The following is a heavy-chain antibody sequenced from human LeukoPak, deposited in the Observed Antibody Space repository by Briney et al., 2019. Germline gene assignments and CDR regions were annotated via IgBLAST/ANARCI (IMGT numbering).Heavy chain of an antibody. J-gene: IGHJ5*02. CDR1: GFTFSSYA. CDR3: ARDLWFGELLNWFDP. V-gene: IGHV3-30*04. CDR2: ISYDGSNK. D-gene: IGHD3-10*01. Sequence: GGSLRLSCAASGFTFSSYAMHWVRQAPGKGLEWVAVISYDGSNKYYADSVKGRFTISRDNSKNPLSLQMNSLRAEDTAVYYCARDLWFGELLNWFDPWGQGTLVTVSS.